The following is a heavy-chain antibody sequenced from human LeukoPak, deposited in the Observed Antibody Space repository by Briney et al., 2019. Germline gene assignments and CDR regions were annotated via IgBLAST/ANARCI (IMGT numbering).Heavy chain of an antibody. J-gene: IGHJ4*02. CDR1: GGTFSSYA. CDR2: IIPILGIA. D-gene: IGHD3-22*01. CDR3: AREDYDSSGYYYDF. V-gene: IGHV1-69*04. Sequence: SVKVSCKASGGTFSSYAISWVRQAPGQGLEWMGRIIPILGIANYAQRFQGRVTITADKSTSTAYMELSSLRSEDTAVYYCAREDYDSSGYYYDFWGQGTLVTVSS.